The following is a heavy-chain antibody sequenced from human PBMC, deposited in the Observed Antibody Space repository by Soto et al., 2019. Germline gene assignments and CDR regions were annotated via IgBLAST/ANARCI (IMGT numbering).Heavy chain of an antibody. CDR1: GYTLTSYG. D-gene: IGHD3-3*01. CDR3: ARXDFDFWSGYSPFDY. V-gene: IGHV1-18*01. Sequence: QVQLVQSRAEVKKPGASVKVSCKASGYTLTSYGISWVRQAPGQGLEWVGWISPYNGNTNYAQKLQDXXXXTTXTXXXXXXXXXXXXXXDDTAVYYCARXDFDFWSGYSPFDYWGQGTLXXVSS. CDR2: ISPYNGNT. J-gene: IGHJ4*02.